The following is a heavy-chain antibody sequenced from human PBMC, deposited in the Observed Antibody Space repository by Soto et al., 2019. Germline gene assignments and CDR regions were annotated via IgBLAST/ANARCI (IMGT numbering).Heavy chain of an antibody. J-gene: IGHJ5*02. D-gene: IGHD3-3*01. CDR3: ARGHYDFWSGYNWFDP. V-gene: IGHV4-34*01. CDR1: GGSFSGYY. Sequence: SETLSLTCAVYGGSFSGYYWSWIRQPPGKGLEWIGEINHSGSTNYNPSLKSRVTISVDTSKNQFSLKLSSVTAADTAVYYCARGHYDFWSGYNWFDPWGQGTLVTVSS. CDR2: INHSGST.